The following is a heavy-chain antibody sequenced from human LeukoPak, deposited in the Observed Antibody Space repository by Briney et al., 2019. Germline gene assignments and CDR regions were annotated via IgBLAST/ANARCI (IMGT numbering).Heavy chain of an antibody. V-gene: IGHV3-23*01. D-gene: IGHD4-17*01. CDR2: ISGSGGST. Sequence: GGSLRLSCAASGFTFSSYAMSWVRQAPGKGLEWVSAISGSGGSTYYADSVKGRFTISRDNSKNTLYLQMNSLRAEDTAVYYCAKRNPVGGTTVTTVGFDYWGQGTLVTVSS. J-gene: IGHJ4*02. CDR3: AKRNPVGGTTVTTVGFDY. CDR1: GFTFSSYA.